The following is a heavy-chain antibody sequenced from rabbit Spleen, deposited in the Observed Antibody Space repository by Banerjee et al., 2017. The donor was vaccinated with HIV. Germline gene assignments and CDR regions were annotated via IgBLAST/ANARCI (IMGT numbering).Heavy chain of an antibody. J-gene: IGHJ4*01. V-gene: IGHV1S45*01. D-gene: IGHD1-1*01. CDR1: GFSFSSSYY. CDR3: ARGSISSGGYKRFNL. Sequence: QEQLVESGGGLVQPEGSLTLTCTASGFSFSSSYYMCWVRQAPGKGLEWIACTVTGSGGYSYHATWAKGRFSASKTSSTTVSLKVTSLTAADTATYFCARGSISSGGYKRFNLWGQGTLVTVS. CDR2: TVTGSGGYS.